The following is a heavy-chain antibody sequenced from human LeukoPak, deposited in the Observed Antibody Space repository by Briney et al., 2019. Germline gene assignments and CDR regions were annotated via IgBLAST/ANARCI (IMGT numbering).Heavy chain of an antibody. Sequence: PGGSLRLSCAASGFTFSSYWMHWVRQAPGKGLVWVSRINSDGGTTGYADSVKGRFTISRDNAKNTLYLQVNSLRGEDTAVYYCARFYCSSSSCLEDYWGQGTLVTVSS. CDR3: ARFYCSSSSCLEDY. V-gene: IGHV3-74*01. J-gene: IGHJ4*02. CDR1: GFTFSSYW. CDR2: INSDGGTT. D-gene: IGHD2-2*01.